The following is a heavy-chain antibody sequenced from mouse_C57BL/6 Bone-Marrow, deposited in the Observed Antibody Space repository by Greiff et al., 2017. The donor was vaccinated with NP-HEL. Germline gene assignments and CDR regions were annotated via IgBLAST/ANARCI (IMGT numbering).Heavy chain of an antibody. J-gene: IGHJ2*01. CDR1: GYTFTSYW. CDR2: IYPSDSET. Sequence: QVQLQQSGAELVRPGSSVKLSCKASGYTFTSYWMDWVKQRPGQGLEWIGNIYPSDSETHYNQKFKDKATLTVDKSSSTAYMQLSSLTSEDSAVYYCARNGGYYFDYWGQGTTRTVSS. V-gene: IGHV1-61*01. CDR3: ARNGGYYFDY.